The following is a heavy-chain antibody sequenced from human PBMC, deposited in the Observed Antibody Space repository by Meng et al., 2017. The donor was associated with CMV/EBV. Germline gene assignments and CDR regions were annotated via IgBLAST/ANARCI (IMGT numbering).Heavy chain of an antibody. Sequence: GFTFTNDAMGWVRQAPGKGLEWVSAISGSAGSTYYADSVKGRFTISRDNSKDTLYLQMNNLRVEDTALYYCAKVVVVVPSALRWFDSWGQGTLVTVSS. D-gene: IGHD2-21*01. V-gene: IGHV3-23*01. CDR2: ISGSAGST. J-gene: IGHJ5*01. CDR1: GFTFTNDA. CDR3: AKVVVVVPSALRWFDS.